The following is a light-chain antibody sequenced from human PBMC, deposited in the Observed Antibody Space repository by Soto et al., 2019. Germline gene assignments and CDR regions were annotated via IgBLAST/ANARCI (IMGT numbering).Light chain of an antibody. Sequence: QSALTQPASVSGSPGQSITISCTGSGSDVGGYNYVSWYQEHPGKAPKLMIYDVINRPSGVSNRFSGSKSGNTASLTISGLQAEDEADYYCSSYTSSNTGVFGGGTKLTVL. CDR1: GSDVGGYNY. J-gene: IGLJ3*02. V-gene: IGLV2-14*01. CDR3: SSYTSSNTGV. CDR2: DVI.